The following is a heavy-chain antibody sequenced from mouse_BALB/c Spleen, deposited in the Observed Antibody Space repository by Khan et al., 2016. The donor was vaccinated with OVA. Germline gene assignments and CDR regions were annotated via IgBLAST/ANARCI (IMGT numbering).Heavy chain of an antibody. CDR2: IYPGNVNT. CDR3: ARWGGNYPSYAMDY. J-gene: IGHJ4*01. D-gene: IGHD2-1*01. V-gene: IGHV1S56*01. Sequence: QVQLQQSGPELVKPEASVRISCKASGYTFTIYYIHWVKQRPGQGLEWIGWIYPGNVNTGYNEKFKGKATLTADKSSSTAYMQLSSLTSEDSAVYFCARWGGNYPSYAMDYWGQGTSVTVSS. CDR1: GYTFTIYY.